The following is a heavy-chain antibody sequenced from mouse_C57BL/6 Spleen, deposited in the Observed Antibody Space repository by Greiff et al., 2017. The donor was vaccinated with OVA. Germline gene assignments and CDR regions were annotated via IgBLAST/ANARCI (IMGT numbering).Heavy chain of an antibody. CDR1: GFSLTSYG. CDR3: AKEDGYYEVGAMDY. V-gene: IGHV2-3*01. D-gene: IGHD2-3*01. Sequence: VQLVESGPGLVTPSQSLSITCTASGFSLTSYGVSWVRQPPGKGLEWLGEIWGDGSTNYYSALITRLNISKVNSKCQGFLKLNSLLTDDTATDYCAKEDGYYEVGAMDYWGQGTSVTVSS. CDR2: IWGDGST. J-gene: IGHJ4*01.